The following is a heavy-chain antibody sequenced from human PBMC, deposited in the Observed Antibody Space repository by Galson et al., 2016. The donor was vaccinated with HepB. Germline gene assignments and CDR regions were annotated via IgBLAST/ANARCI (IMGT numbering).Heavy chain of an antibody. Sequence: SVKVSCKASGYIFTSYGIGWVRQAPGQGLEWIGWISAHNGNTDSAQKLHGRVTMTTDTSTTTAYMDLRSLTSDDTAVYYCARDVTRGRTYYFYGMDVWGKGTAFTVSS. CDR2: ISAHNGNT. CDR3: ARDVTRGRTYYFYGMDV. CDR1: GYIFTSYG. J-gene: IGHJ6*04. V-gene: IGHV1-18*01. D-gene: IGHD2-21*02.